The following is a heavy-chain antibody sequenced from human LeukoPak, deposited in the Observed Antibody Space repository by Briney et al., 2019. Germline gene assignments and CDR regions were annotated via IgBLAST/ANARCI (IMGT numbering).Heavy chain of an antibody. CDR1: GFTFSSYG. D-gene: IGHD3-10*01. CDR2: IWYDGSNK. Sequence: GRSLRLSCAASGFTFSSYGMHWVRQAPGKGLEWVAVIWYDGSNKYYADSVKGRFTISRDNSKNTLYLQMNSLRAEDTAVYYCARERLLWFGEAGYDAFDIWGQGTMVTVSS. V-gene: IGHV3-33*01. CDR3: ARERLLWFGEAGYDAFDI. J-gene: IGHJ3*02.